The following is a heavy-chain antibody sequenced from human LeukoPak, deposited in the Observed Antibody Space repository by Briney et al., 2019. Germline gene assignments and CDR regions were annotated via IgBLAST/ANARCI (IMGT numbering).Heavy chain of an antibody. J-gene: IGHJ4*02. Sequence: GESLKISCKGSGYSFTSYWIGWVRQMPGKGLEWMGIIDPGDSDTRYSPSFQGQVTISADKSISTAYLQWSSLKASDTAMYYCASQDYYDSSGYSTGVGYWGQGTLVTVSP. V-gene: IGHV5-51*01. CDR1: GYSFTSYW. D-gene: IGHD3-22*01. CDR3: ASQDYYDSSGYSTGVGY. CDR2: IDPGDSDT.